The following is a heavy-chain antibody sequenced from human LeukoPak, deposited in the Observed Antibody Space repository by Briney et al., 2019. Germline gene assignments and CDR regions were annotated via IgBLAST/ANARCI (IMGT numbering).Heavy chain of an antibody. CDR2: MNPNSGNT. CDR1: GYTFTSYD. CDR3: ARVAGRMVRGLYYFDY. V-gene: IGHV1-8*01. Sequence: GASVKVSCKASGYTFTSYDINWVRQATGQGLEWMGWMNPNSGNTGYAQKFQGRVTTTRNTSISTAYMELSSLRSEDTAVYYCARVAGRMVRGLYYFDYWGQGTLVTVSS. D-gene: IGHD3-10*01. J-gene: IGHJ4*02.